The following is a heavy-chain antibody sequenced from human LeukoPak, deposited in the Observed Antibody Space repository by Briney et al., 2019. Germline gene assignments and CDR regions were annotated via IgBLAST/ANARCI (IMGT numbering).Heavy chain of an antibody. CDR2: INPSGGST. D-gene: IGHD6-25*01. J-gene: IGHJ4*02. Sequence: ASVKVSCKASGYTFTSYYMHWVRQAPGQGLEWMGIINPSGGSTSYAQKFQGRVTLTTDTSTSTAYMELRGLTSDDTAVYYCAREPSGLLFDYWGLGTLVTVSS. CDR3: AREPSGLLFDY. V-gene: IGHV1-46*01. CDR1: GYTFTSYY.